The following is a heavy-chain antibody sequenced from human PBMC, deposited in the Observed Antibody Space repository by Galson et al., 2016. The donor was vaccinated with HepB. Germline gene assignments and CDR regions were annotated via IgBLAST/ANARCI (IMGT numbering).Heavy chain of an antibody. CDR3: ARDGRPLSPTLFDC. V-gene: IGHV3-33*01. J-gene: IGHJ4*02. Sequence: SLRLSCAASGFSFRDYAVHWVRQAPGKGLEWVSVIWYDGSQKYYADSVKGRFTISRDDSQTTVYLQMDGLTAEDTAVYYCARDGRPLSPTLFDCWGQGTLVSVFS. D-gene: IGHD5/OR15-5a*01. CDR2: IWYDGSQK. CDR1: GFSFRDYA.